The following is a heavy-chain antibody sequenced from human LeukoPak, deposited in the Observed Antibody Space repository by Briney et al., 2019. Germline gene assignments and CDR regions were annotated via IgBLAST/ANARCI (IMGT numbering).Heavy chain of an antibody. CDR3: ARVWCSSSSCYSSADL. CDR2: ISSSGSTI. J-gene: IGHJ5*02. D-gene: IGHD2-15*01. CDR1: GFTFSNYE. Sequence: PGGSLRLSCAASGFTFSNYEMNWVRQAPGKGLEWVSYISSSGSTIYYADSVKGRFTISRDNSKSTVYLQMNSLRAEDTAVYYCARVWCSSSSCYSSADLWGQGTLVTVSS. V-gene: IGHV3-48*03.